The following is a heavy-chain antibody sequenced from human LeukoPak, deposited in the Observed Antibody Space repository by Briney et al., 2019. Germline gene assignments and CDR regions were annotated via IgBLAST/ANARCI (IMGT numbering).Heavy chain of an antibody. Sequence: PETLSLTCTVSGGSISSYYWSWIRQPAGKGLEWIGRIYTSGSTNYNPSLKSRVTISVDTSKNQFSLKLSSVTAADTAVYYCARESIASYHKYYFDYWGQGTLVTVSS. J-gene: IGHJ4*02. CDR3: ARESIASYHKYYFDY. CDR2: IYTSGST. CDR1: GGSISSYY. D-gene: IGHD6-6*01. V-gene: IGHV4-4*07.